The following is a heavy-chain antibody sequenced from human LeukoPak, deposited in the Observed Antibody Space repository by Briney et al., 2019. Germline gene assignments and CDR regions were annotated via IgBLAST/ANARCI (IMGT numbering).Heavy chain of an antibody. CDR1: GFTFSSYG. CDR3: AKGHAFDI. CDR2: ISYDGSNK. J-gene: IGHJ3*02. V-gene: IGHV3-30*18. Sequence: GGSLRLSCAASGFTFSSYGMHWVRQAPGKGREWVAVISYDGSNKYYADSVKGRFTISRDNSKNTLYLQMNSLRAEDTAVYYCAKGHAFDIWGQGTMVTVSS.